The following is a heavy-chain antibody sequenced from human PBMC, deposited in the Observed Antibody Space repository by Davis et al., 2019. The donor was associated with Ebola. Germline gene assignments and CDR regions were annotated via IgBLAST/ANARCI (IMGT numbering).Heavy chain of an antibody. J-gene: IGHJ3*02. V-gene: IGHV1-8*01. D-gene: IGHD2-2*01. Sequence: ASVKVSCKASGYTFTSYDINWVRQAPGQGLEWMGWMNPNSGNTGYAQKFQGRITMTRSTSVNTAYMELSSLSSDDTALYYCARVSGPATIFPVGDAFDMWGQGTMVTVSS. CDR3: ARVSGPATIFPVGDAFDM. CDR2: MNPNSGNT. CDR1: GYTFTSYD.